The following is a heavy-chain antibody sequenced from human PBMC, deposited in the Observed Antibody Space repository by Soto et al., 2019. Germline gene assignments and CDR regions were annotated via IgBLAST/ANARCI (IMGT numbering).Heavy chain of an antibody. J-gene: IGHJ4*02. CDR2: ISYDGSNK. CDR1: GFTFSSYA. D-gene: IGHD6-25*01. CDR3: ARDQVRSSSGTFDY. V-gene: IGHV3-30-3*01. Sequence: PVGSLRLSCAASGFTFSSYAMHWVRQAPGKGLEWVAVISYDGSNKYYADSVKGRFTISRDNSKNTLYLQMNSLRAEDTAVYYCARDQVRSSSGTFDYWGQGTLVTVSS.